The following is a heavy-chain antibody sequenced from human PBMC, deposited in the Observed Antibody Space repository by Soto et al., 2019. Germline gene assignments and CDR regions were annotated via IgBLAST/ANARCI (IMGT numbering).Heavy chain of an antibody. CDR1: GYTFTSYG. J-gene: IGHJ4*02. CDR3: AREVEPGGTMVRGVITNFDY. Sequence: ASVKVSCKASGYTFTSYGISWVRQAPGQGLEWKGWISAYNGNTNYAQKLQGRDTMTTDTSTSTAYMELRSLRSDDTAVYYCAREVEPGGTMVRGVITNFDYWGQGTLVTVSS. CDR2: ISAYNGNT. V-gene: IGHV1-18*01. D-gene: IGHD3-10*01.